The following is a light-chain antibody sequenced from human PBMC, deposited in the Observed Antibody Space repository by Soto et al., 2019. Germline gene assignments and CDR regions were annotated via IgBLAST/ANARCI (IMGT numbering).Light chain of an antibody. J-gene: IGKJ5*01. V-gene: IGKV1-12*01. CDR1: EDISSW. CDR2: ATS. Sequence: DILMTQSPSSVSASVGDRVTIACRAREDISSWLAWYQQTSARVPKLLIYATSKLQPGVPTRFSGSGAGTNFTLTIRSLHPADFATYYCQQANSFPITVGQGTRLDIK. CDR3: QQANSFPIT.